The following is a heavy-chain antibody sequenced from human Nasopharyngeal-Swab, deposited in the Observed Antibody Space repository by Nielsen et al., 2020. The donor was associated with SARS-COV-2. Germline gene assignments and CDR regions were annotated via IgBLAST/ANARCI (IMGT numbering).Heavy chain of an antibody. V-gene: IGHV6-1*01. CDR3: ARIQQQLPGIV. D-gene: IGHD6-13*01. CDR2: TWYRSKWNY. CDR1: VDSVSNDRAA. Sequence: QTLSLTCAISVDSVSNDRAAWSWIRQSPSRGLEWLGRTWYRSKWNYDYATSLSGRLTVSPDTAKNQFSLHLNSVTPDDTAVYYCARIQQQLPGIVWGQGTMVIVAS. J-gene: IGHJ3*01.